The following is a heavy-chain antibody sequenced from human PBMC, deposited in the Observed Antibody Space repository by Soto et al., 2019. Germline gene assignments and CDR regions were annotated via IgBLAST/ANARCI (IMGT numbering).Heavy chain of an antibody. CDR2: INHSGST. V-gene: IGHV4-34*01. CDR1: GGSFSGYY. CDR3: ARGRSWYFLNWFDP. D-gene: IGHD6-13*01. Sequence: SETLSLTCAVDGGSFSGYYWSWIRQPPGKGLEWIGEINHSGSTNYNPSLKSRVTISVDTSKNQFSLKLSSVTAADTAVYYCARGRSWYFLNWFDPWGQGTLVTVSS. J-gene: IGHJ5*02.